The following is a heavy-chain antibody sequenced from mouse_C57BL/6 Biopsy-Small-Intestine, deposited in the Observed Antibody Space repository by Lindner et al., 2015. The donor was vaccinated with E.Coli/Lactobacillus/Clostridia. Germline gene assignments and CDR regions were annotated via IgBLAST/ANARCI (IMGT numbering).Heavy chain of an antibody. CDR3: GRHPFWDVYYFDY. D-gene: IGHD4-1*01. Sequence: VQLQESGELSEAWRSLKLSCAASGFTFNTYTMSWVRQTPEKRLEWVAYISPGGGKTYYPDSVKGRFTISRDNARNTLYLQMSSLRSEDTAMYYCGRHPFWDVYYFDYWGQGTTLTVSS. J-gene: IGHJ2*01. V-gene: IGHV5-9*04. CDR2: ISPGGGKT. CDR1: GFTFNTYT.